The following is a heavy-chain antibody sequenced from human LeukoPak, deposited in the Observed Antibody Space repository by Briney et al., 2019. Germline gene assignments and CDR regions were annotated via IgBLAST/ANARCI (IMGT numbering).Heavy chain of an antibody. J-gene: IGHJ3*02. CDR2: ISGDGGST. D-gene: IGHD3-10*01. V-gene: IGHV3-43*02. CDR1: GFTFDDYA. CDR3: AKDISRVLVGAFDI. Sequence: PGGSLRLSCAASGFTFDDYAMHWVRQAPGKGLEWVSLISGDGGSTYYADSVKGRFTISRDNSKNSLYLQVNSLRTEDTALYYCAKDISRVLVGAFDIWGQGTMVTVSS.